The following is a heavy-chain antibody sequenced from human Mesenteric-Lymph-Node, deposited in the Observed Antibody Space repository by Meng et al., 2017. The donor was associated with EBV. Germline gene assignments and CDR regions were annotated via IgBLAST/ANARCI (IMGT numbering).Heavy chain of an antibody. V-gene: IGHV4-59*01. D-gene: IGHD3-16*01. CDR3: GREVMPYYYFDS. J-gene: IGHJ4*02. CDR2: TYYIGST. Sequence: QLQMQESGPGLVKPSETLSFTCTVSGGSISRYYWSWIRQPPGKGLEWIGYTYYIGSTYYNPSLKSRVTMSVDTSKNQFSLKLSSVTAADTAVYYCGREVMPYYYFDSWGQGTLVTVSS. CDR1: GGSISRYY.